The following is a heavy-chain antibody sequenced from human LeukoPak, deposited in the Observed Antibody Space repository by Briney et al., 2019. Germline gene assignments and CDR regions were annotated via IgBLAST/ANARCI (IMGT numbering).Heavy chain of an antibody. CDR2: ISAYNGNT. D-gene: IGHD2-2*01. CDR3: ARCLVVPAENWFDP. V-gene: IGHV1-18*04. CDR1: GYTFTGYY. J-gene: IGHJ5*02. Sequence: ASVKVSCKASGYTFTGYYMHWVRQAPGQGLEWMGWISAYNGNTNYAQKLQGRVTMTTDTSTSTAYMELRSLRSDDTAVYYCARCLVVPAENWFDPWGQGTLVTVSS.